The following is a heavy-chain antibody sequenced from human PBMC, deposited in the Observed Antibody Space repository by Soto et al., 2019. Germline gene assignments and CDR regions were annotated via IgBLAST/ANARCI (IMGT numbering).Heavy chain of an antibody. D-gene: IGHD5-18*01. CDR3: AKAPHLDSYETSGRYSWFDP. CDR1: GFTFSSYG. CDR2: ISNDESKK. V-gene: IGHV3-30*18. Sequence: GGSLRLSCAASGFTFSSYGMHWVRQAPGKGLEWVAVISNDESKKDYADSVKGRFSISRDNSKNTLYLQMNSLRTEDTAVYFCAKAPHLDSYETSGRYSWFDPWGQGTLVTVSS. J-gene: IGHJ5*02.